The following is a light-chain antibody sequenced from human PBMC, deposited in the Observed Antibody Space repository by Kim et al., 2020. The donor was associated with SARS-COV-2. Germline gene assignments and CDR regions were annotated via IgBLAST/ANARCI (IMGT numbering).Light chain of an antibody. CDR1: SGSIASSY. J-gene: IGLJ2*01. Sequence: NFMLTQPHSVSESPGKTVTISCTRSSGSIASSYVQWHQQRPGSAPTTVIFEDNHRPSGVPDRFSGSIDSSSDSASLTISGLKTEDEADYYCQSYDSSNHVVFGGGTKLTVL. V-gene: IGLV6-57*04. CDR2: EDN. CDR3: QSYDSSNHVV.